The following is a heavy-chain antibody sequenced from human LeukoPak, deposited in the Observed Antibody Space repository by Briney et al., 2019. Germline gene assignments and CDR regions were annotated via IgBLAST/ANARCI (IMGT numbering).Heavy chain of an antibody. J-gene: IGHJ3*01. V-gene: IGHV4-39*02. CDR1: GGSISSNTYY. D-gene: IGHD2-21*02. Sequence: SETLSLTCNVSGGSISSNTYYWAWIRQPPGKGLEWIGSIYRTGTTYYNSPVKTRLTISLDTSKNDLSLKLRSVTAADTAVYYCATVRTSGCYYAFDVWGQGTMISVSS. CDR2: IYRTGTT. CDR3: ATVRTSGCYYAFDV.